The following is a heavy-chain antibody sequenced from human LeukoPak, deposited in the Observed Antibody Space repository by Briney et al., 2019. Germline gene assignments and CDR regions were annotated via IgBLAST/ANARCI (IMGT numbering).Heavy chain of an antibody. J-gene: IGHJ4*02. CDR1: GFTFSSYG. CDR3: AKVGSSGYYYFDY. D-gene: IGHD3-22*01. V-gene: IGHV3-64*01. Sequence: SGGSLRLSCAASGFTFSSYGLHWVRQAPGKGLEYVSAISRNGSSTNYANSVKGRFTVSRDNAKNTLYLQMGSLRAEDTAVYYCAKVGSSGYYYFDYWGQGTLVTVSS. CDR2: ISRNGSST.